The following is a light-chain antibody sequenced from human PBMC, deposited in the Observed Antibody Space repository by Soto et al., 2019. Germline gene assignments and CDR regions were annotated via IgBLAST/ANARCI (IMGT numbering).Light chain of an antibody. Sequence: QSALTQPASVSVSPGQSITISCTGTSSDVGSYNLVSWYQQHPGKAPKLMIYEVSKRPSGVSNRFSGSKSGNTASLTISGLQAEDEADYYCCSYAGSSTFAFGTGTKVTVL. V-gene: IGLV2-23*02. CDR2: EVS. CDR1: SSDVGSYNL. J-gene: IGLJ1*01. CDR3: CSYAGSSTFA.